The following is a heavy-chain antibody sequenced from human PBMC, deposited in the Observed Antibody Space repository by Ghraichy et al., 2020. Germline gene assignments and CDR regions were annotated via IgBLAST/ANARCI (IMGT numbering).Heavy chain of an antibody. CDR2: INPNSGGT. CDR1: GYTFTGYY. J-gene: IGHJ6*02. Sequence: AAVKVSCKASGYTFTGYYMHWVRQAPGQGLEWMGRINPNSGGTNYAQKFQGRVTMTRDTSISTAYMELSRLRSDDTAVYYCARAYSGYDALSMGMDVWGQGTTVTVSS. V-gene: IGHV1-2*06. D-gene: IGHD5-12*01. CDR3: ARAYSGYDALSMGMDV.